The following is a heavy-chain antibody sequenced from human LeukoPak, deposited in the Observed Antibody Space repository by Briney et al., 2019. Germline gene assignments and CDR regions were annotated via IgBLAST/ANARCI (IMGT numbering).Heavy chain of an antibody. D-gene: IGHD4-17*01. CDR1: GYTFTDYS. Sequence: ASVKVSCKASGYTFTDYSMHWVRQAPGQGPEWMGRINPNTGVTKYAQNLQGRVTMTRDTSISTAYMELSRLTSDDTAVYYYARVPITNPTGDFDYWGQGTLVTVSS. CDR3: ARVPITNPTGDFDY. CDR2: INPNTGVT. J-gene: IGHJ4*02. V-gene: IGHV1-2*06.